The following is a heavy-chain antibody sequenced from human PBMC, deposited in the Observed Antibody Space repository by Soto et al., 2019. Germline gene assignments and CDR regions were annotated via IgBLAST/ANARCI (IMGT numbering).Heavy chain of an antibody. J-gene: IGHJ4*02. CDR1: GYTFTSYY. D-gene: IGHD3-22*01. Sequence: ASVKVSCKAPGYTFTSYYMHWVRQARGQGLEWMGIINPTSGSTSYAQKFQGRVTMTRDTSTSTVYMELSSLRSEDTAVYYCARSKVGLITMIQGARAPFFDSWGQGTQVPVPP. V-gene: IGHV1-46*01. CDR2: INPTSGST. CDR3: ARSKVGLITMIQGARAPFFDS.